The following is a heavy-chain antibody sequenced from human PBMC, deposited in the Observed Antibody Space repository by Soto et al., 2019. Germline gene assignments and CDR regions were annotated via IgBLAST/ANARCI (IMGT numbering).Heavy chain of an antibody. D-gene: IGHD1-1*01. CDR1: GYTFTSHG. CDR3: GRCIQPSVPSAPDV. J-gene: IGHJ6*02. CDR2: ISPFNGRR. Sequence: QVHLVQSGLEVRKPGASVRLSCKASGYTFTSHGISWVRQAPGQGLEWVGWISPFNGRRDIGDSFQGRVSMSTDTGSAYMEVRGLRFDDTAIYFCGRCIQPSVPSAPDVWGQGTTVIVSS. V-gene: IGHV1-18*01.